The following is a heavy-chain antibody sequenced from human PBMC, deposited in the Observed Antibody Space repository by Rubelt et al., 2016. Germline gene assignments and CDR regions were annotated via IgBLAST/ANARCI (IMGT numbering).Heavy chain of an antibody. V-gene: IGHV4-61*01. CDR1: GGSVSSGSYY. J-gene: IGHJ4*02. CDR3: ARHSGGSTMVRGVTTFDY. Sequence: QVQLQESGPGLVKPSETLSLTCTVSGGSVSSGSYYWSWIRQPPGKGLEWIGYIYYSGSTNYNPSPMSRVTISVDTSQNQFSLKLSSVTAADTAVYYCARHSGGSTMVRGVTTFDYWGQGTLVTVSS. CDR2: IYYSGST. D-gene: IGHD3-10*01.